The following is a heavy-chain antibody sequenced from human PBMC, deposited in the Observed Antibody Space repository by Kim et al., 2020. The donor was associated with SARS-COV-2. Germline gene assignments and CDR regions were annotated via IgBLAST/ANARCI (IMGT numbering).Heavy chain of an antibody. CDR3: AKGVDSSSFVDY. Sequence: GGSLRLSCTASGFTFSSYAMSWVRQAPGKGLEWVSTIHSGGRVTYYADSVKGRSTISRDDSKSALFLQMNSLRAEDTALYYCAKGVDSSSFVDYWGQGTLVTVSS. J-gene: IGHJ4*02. CDR1: GFTFSSYA. CDR2: IHSGGRVT. V-gene: IGHV3-23*03. D-gene: IGHD6-13*01.